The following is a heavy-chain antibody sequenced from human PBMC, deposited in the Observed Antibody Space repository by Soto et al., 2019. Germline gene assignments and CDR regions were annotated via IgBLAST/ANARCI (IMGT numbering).Heavy chain of an antibody. V-gene: IGHV4-31*03. CDR1: GASMSSRGYN. J-gene: IGHJ5*02. D-gene: IGHD6-6*01. CDR2: IYYSGST. Sequence: SETLSLTCSVSGASMSSRGYNWIWKPQSPGKGLEWIGYIYYSGSTYYNPSLESRVAISLDTSRSQFSLTLHSVTAADTAIYYCARDRHNNFFDPWGQGTLVTVS. CDR3: ARDRHNNFFDP.